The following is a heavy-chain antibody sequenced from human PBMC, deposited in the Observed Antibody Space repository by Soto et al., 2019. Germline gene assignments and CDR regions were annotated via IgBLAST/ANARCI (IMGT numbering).Heavy chain of an antibody. CDR1: EYSFAGYW. V-gene: IGHV5-51*01. CDR2: IYPSDSDT. J-gene: IGHJ4*02. Sequence: PGASLKISCKGSEYSFAGYWLAGGRQMPGKGLELMGIIYPSDSDTRYRPSFQGQVTISADKSISSAYLQWSSLRASDTAMYYCARGGVSTRTFDYWGQGTPVTVS. D-gene: IGHD3-3*01. CDR3: ARGGVSTRTFDY.